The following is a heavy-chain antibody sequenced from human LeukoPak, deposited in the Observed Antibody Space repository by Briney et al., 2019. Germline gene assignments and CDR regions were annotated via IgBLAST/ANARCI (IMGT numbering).Heavy chain of an antibody. Sequence: GGSLRLSCAASGFTFDDYAMHWVRQAPGKGLEWVSGISWNSGSIGYADSVRGRFTISRDDSKNTVYLQMNSLRAEDTAVYYCVRSPWYHGSGSYSGTIHWGQGTLVTVSS. CDR3: VRSPWYHGSGSYSGTIH. CDR1: GFTFDDYA. D-gene: IGHD3-10*01. V-gene: IGHV3-9*01. CDR2: ISWNSGSI. J-gene: IGHJ4*02.